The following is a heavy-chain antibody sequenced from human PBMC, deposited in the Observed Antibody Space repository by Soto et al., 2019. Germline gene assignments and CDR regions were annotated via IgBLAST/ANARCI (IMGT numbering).Heavy chain of an antibody. CDR1: GYTFTSYG. Sequence: GASVKVSCKASGYTFTSYGISWVRQAPGQGLEWMGWISAYNGNTNYAQKLQGRVTMTTDTSTSTAYMELRSLRSDDTAVYYCATGSGIMSYYYYYLDVWGKGTTVTVPS. CDR3: ATGSGIMSYYYYYLDV. J-gene: IGHJ6*03. V-gene: IGHV1-18*01. CDR2: ISAYNGNT. D-gene: IGHD3-10*01.